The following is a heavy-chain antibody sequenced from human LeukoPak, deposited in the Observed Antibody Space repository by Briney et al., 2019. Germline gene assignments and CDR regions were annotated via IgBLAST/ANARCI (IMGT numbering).Heavy chain of an antibody. D-gene: IGHD2-2*01. CDR3: ARDDIVVVPAAMGFDY. J-gene: IGHJ4*02. V-gene: IGHV1-18*04. CDR2: IGAYNGNT. Sequence: ASVKVSCKASGYTFTSYGISWVRQAPGQGLEWMGWIGAYNGNTNYAQKLQGRVTMTTGTSTSTAYMELRSLRSDDTAVYYCARDDIVVVPAAMGFDYWGQGTLVTVSS. CDR1: GYTFTSYG.